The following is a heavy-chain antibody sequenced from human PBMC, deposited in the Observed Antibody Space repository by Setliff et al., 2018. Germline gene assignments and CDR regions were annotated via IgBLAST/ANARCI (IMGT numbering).Heavy chain of an antibody. CDR3: ARLGAPASHDAFDI. Sequence: GESLTISCKGSGYRFTTYWIGWVRQMPGKGLEWMGIVFSGDSDTRYSPSFQGQVTMSADKSINTAYLQWSSLKASDTAMYYCARLGAPASHDAFDIWGQGTMVTVSS. CDR1: GYRFTTYW. D-gene: IGHD6-25*01. J-gene: IGHJ3*02. CDR2: VFSGDSDT. V-gene: IGHV5-51*01.